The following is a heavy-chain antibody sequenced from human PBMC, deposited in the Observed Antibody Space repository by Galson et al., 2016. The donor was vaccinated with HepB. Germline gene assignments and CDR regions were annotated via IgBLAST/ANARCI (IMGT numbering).Heavy chain of an antibody. CDR3: ARDLHSGAYTFDF. J-gene: IGHJ4*02. CDR2: ISSSSGVL. V-gene: IGHV3-48*02. Sequence: SLRLSCAVSGFTFSRSWMHWVCQAPGKGLEWVSYISSSSGVLYYSDSVKGRFTISRDNAKNSLYLQMNSLRDEDTAVYYCARDLHSGAYTFDFWGQGTLVTVSS. D-gene: IGHD1-26*01. CDR1: GFTFSRSW.